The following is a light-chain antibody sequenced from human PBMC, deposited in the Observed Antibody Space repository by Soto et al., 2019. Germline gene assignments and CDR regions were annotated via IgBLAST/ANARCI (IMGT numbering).Light chain of an antibody. V-gene: IGKV1-39*01. CDR3: RHNYGTPA. J-gene: IGKJ5*01. Sequence: DIQMTQSPSSLSASVGDRVTITCRASQTISSPLSWYQQKPGKVPELLIYATSRLQSGVPSRFSGSRAGTDFTLTISSVQPEDFATYYCRHNYGTPAFGQGTRLEI. CDR1: QTISSP. CDR2: ATS.